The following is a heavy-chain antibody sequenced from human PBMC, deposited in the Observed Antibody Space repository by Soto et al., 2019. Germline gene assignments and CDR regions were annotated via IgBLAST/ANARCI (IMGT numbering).Heavy chain of an antibody. CDR2: ISGSGGST. CDR1: GFTFSSYA. J-gene: IGHJ6*02. CDR3: AKVEHYGAWNYYYGMDV. D-gene: IGHD4-17*01. V-gene: IGHV3-23*01. Sequence: EVQLLESGGGLVQPGGSLRLSCAASGFTFSSYAMSWVRQAPGKGLEWVSAISGSGGSTYYADSVKGRFTISRDNSKNTHYLQKNSLRAEDTAVYYCAKVEHYGAWNYYYGMDVWGQGTTVTVSS.